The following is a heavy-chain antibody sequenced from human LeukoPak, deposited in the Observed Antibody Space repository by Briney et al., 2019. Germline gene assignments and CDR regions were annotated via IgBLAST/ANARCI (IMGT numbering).Heavy chain of an antibody. D-gene: IGHD7-27*01. Sequence: PSETLSLTCIVSGASISTNTHYWGWVRQPPGKGLEWIASIHHTGTPYYNPSLKSRVTISVDTSKNQFSLQFSSVIAADTAVYYCMRHAPGEPPRYWGQGTLVTASS. CDR1: GASISTNTHY. J-gene: IGHJ4*02. CDR2: IHHTGTP. V-gene: IGHV4-39*01. CDR3: MRHAPGEPPRY.